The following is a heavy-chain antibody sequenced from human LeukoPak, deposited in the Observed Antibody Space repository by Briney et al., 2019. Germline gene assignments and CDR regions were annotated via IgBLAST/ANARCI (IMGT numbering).Heavy chain of an antibody. CDR1: GGTFSSYA. D-gene: IGHD1-26*01. V-gene: IGHV1-69*05. CDR2: IIPIFGTA. Sequence: ASVKVSCKASGGTFSSYAISWVRQAPGQGLEWMGGIIPIFGTANYAQKFQGRVTITTDESTSTAHMELSSLRSEDTAVYYCARGGTWELYYWGQGTLVTVSS. CDR3: ARGGTWELYY. J-gene: IGHJ4*02.